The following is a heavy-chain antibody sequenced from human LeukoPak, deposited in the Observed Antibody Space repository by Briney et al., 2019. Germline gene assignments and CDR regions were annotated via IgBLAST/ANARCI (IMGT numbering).Heavy chain of an antibody. J-gene: IGHJ4*02. D-gene: IGHD6-19*01. CDR2: INTNSGGT. CDR1: GYTFTGYY. CDR3: ARAPYSSGWSPYYFDY. Sequence: ASVKVSCKASGYTFTGYYMHWVRQAPGQGLEWMGWINTNSGGTNYAQKFQGRVTMTRDTSISTAYMELSRLRSDDTAVYYCARAPYSSGWSPYYFDYWGQGTLVTVSS. V-gene: IGHV1-2*02.